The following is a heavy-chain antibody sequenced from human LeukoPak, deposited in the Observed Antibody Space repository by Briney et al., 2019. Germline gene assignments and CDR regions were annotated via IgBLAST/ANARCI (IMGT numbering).Heavy chain of an antibody. D-gene: IGHD3-3*01. CDR1: GFTFSSYA. CDR3: AKAKVFLEWLLN. Sequence: PGGSLRLSCAASGFTFSSYAMSWVRQAPGKGLEWVSAISGNGDNTYYADSVKGRFTISRDNSKNTLYLQMNSLRGDDTAIYYRAKAKVFLEWLLNWGQGTLVTVSS. CDR2: ISGNGDNT. J-gene: IGHJ4*02. V-gene: IGHV3-23*01.